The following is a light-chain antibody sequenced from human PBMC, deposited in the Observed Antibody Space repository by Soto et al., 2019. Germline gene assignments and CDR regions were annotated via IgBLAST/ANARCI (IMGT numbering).Light chain of an antibody. Sequence: IVLTQSAGGSSLSPGERATLSCRASQSVSSYLAWYQQKPGQAPRLLIYGASNRATGIPDRFSGSGSGTDFTLTISRLEPEDFAVYYCQQYGSSGTFGQGTKVDIK. CDR2: GAS. CDR1: QSVSSY. CDR3: QQYGSSGT. V-gene: IGKV3-20*01. J-gene: IGKJ1*01.